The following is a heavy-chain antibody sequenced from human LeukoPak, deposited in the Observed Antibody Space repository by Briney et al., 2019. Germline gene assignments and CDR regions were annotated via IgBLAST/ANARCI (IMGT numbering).Heavy chain of an antibody. CDR2: IIPIFGTA. V-gene: IGHV1-69*13. CDR1: GVTFSNFA. CDR3: ASDYYGSGSYYNYYYYMDV. Sequence: SVKVSCKASGVTFSNFAISWVRQAPGQGLEWMGGIIPIFGTANYAQKFQGRVTITADESTSTAYMELSSLRSEDTAVYYCASDYYGSGSYYNYYYYMDVWGKGTTVTISS. D-gene: IGHD3-10*01. J-gene: IGHJ6*03.